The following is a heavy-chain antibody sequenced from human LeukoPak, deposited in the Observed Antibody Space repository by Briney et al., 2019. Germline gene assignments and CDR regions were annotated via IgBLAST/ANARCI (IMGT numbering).Heavy chain of an antibody. V-gene: IGHV1-69*01. D-gene: IGHD3-22*01. J-gene: IGHJ4*02. CDR2: IIPIFGTA. Sequence: EASLKVSCKASGCTFSNYAISWVRQAPGQGPEWMGGIIPIFGTANYAQKFQGRVTITADESTSTAYMELSSLRSEDTAVYYCAIRYYYDSSGYSNGFDYWGQGTLVTVSS. CDR1: GCTFSNYA. CDR3: AIRYYYDSSGYSNGFDY.